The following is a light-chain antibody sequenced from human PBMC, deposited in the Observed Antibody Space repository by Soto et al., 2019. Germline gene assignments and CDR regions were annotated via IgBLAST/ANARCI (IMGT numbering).Light chain of an antibody. J-gene: IGKJ5*01. CDR2: CAS. V-gene: IGKV3-20*01. CDR3: QQYDASPIT. Sequence: EIVLTQSPGTLSLSPGEGATLSCRASQILNRSYLAWYQQKSGQAPRLLISCASKRATGIPDRFSGGGSGTDFTLTISRLEPEDFALYFCQQYDASPITFGQGTRLDIK. CDR1: QILNRSY.